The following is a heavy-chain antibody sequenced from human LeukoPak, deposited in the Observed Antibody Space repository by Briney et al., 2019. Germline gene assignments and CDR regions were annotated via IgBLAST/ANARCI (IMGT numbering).Heavy chain of an antibody. J-gene: IGHJ4*02. CDR2: ITNNGDST. V-gene: IGHV3-64*01. CDR3: ARVGDKGAFDY. Sequence: PGGSLRLSCAASGFTFSSYAMRWVRQDPGKRLEYVSAITNNGDSTYYANSVKGRFIISRDNSKNTLYLQMGSLRAEDMAVYYCARVGDKGAFDYWGQGTLVTVSS. CDR1: GFTFSSYA. D-gene: IGHD3-16*01.